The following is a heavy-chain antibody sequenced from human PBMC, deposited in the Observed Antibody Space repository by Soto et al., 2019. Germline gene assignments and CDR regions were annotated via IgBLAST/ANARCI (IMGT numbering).Heavy chain of an antibody. D-gene: IGHD6-19*01. V-gene: IGHV4-38-2*02. Sequence: PSDTVFLTCTVSCYSISIGSYWAWIRQPPGNWPEWIANIYHGGTTCYNPSLKSRITISVDTSNNLFSLKLTSVTAADTAVYYCERVHVLVVAGSTFDYWGHGTLVTVCS. CDR2: IYHGGTT. CDR1: CYSISIGSY. J-gene: IGHJ4*01. CDR3: ERVHVLVVAGSTFDY.